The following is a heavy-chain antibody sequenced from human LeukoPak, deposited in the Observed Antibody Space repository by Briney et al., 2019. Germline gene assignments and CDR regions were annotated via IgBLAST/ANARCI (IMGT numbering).Heavy chain of an antibody. V-gene: IGHV3-43*02. CDR3: ARDHVYGGADY. D-gene: IGHD5/OR15-5a*01. CDR1: GRTFDDSA. CDR2: ISADGCST. Sequence: GGSLRLSCVASGRTFDDSAMHWVRQAPGKGLEWVSLISADGCSTFSADSVKGRFSISRDNSKNSLYLQMNSLRTEDTALYYCARDHVYGGADYWGQGTLVTVSS. J-gene: IGHJ4*02.